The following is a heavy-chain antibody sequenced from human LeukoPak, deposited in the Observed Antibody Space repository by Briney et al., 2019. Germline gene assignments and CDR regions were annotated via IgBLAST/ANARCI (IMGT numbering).Heavy chain of an antibody. V-gene: IGHV4-59*01. J-gene: IGHJ5*02. CDR2: IYYSGST. D-gene: IGHD2-15*01. CDR1: GGSISSYY. Sequence: SETLSLTCTVSGGSISSYYWSWIRQPPGKGLEWIGYIYYSGSTNYNPSLKSRVTISVDTSKNQFSLKLSSVTAADTAVYYCARDACSGGSCTVYNWFDPWGQETLVTVSS. CDR3: ARDACSGGSCTVYNWFDP.